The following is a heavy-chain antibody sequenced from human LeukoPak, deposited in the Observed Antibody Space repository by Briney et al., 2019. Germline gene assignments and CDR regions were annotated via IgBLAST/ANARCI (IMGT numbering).Heavy chain of an antibody. CDR1: GGSISSSSYY. CDR3: ARGAIVVVPAAIRWFDP. Sequence: SEALSLTCTVPGGSISSSSYYWGWIRQPPGKGLEWIGRIYYSGSTYYNPSLKSRVTISVDTSKNQFSLKLSSVTAADTAVYYCARGAIVVVPAAIRWFDPWGQGTLVTVSS. V-gene: IGHV4-39*07. J-gene: IGHJ5*02. CDR2: IYYSGST. D-gene: IGHD2-2*01.